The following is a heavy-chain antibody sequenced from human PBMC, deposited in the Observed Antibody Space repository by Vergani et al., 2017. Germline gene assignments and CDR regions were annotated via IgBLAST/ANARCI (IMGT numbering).Heavy chain of an antibody. CDR3: ARDSFVRDIVVVPAAPWFDP. CDR1: SFKLGDYG. CDR2: IWYDGSDT. D-gene: IGHD2-2*01. V-gene: IGHV3-33*01. J-gene: IGHJ5*02. Sequence: QVQLVESGGGVVQPGRSLRLSCTPSSFKLGDYGMHWVRQAPGRGLEWVAVIWYDGSDTYYADSVKGRFTISRDNSKNTLYLQMNSLRAEDTAVYYCARDSFVRDIVVVPAAPWFDPWGQGTLVTVSS.